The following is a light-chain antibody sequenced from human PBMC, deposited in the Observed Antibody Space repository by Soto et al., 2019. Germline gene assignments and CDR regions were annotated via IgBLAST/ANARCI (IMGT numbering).Light chain of an antibody. CDR3: CSYAGAFTYV. Sequence: QSVLTQPRSVSGSPGHSVTISYTGTSSDVGGYSYVSWYQQHPGKAPKLMISDVSKRPSGVPDRFSGSKFGNTASLTISGLQAEDEADYYCCSYAGAFTYVFGSGTKVTVL. CDR1: SSDVGGYSY. CDR2: DVS. J-gene: IGLJ1*01. V-gene: IGLV2-11*01.